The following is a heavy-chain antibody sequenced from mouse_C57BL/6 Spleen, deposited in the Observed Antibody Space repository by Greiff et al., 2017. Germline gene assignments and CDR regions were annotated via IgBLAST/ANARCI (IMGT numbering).Heavy chain of an antibody. Sequence: VEPGASVKISCKASGYSFTGYYMNWVKQSPEKSLEWIGEINPSTGGTTYNQKFKAKATFTVDKSSSTAYMQLKSLTSEDSAVYYCAHYDYDAWFAYWGQGTLVTVSA. V-gene: IGHV1-42*01. CDR2: INPSTGGT. CDR1: GYSFTGYY. D-gene: IGHD2-4*01. CDR3: AHYDYDAWFAY. J-gene: IGHJ3*01.